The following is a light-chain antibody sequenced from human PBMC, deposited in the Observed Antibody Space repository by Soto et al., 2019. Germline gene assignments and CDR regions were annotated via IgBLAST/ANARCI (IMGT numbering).Light chain of an antibody. J-gene: IGKJ3*01. CDR1: HSVSSD. CDR2: GAS. Sequence: EIVMTQSPATLSVSPGERATLSCRASHSVSSDLAWFQQTPGQAPRLLIYGASTRATGIPARFSGSGSGTEFTLTISSLQSEDFAVYYCQQYSNWAPITFGPGTKVDIK. CDR3: QQYSNWAPIT. V-gene: IGKV3-15*01.